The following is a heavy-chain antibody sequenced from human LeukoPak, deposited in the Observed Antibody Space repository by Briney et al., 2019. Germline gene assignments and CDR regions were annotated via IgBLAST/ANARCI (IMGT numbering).Heavy chain of an antibody. Sequence: GGSLRLSCAASGFTFSSYGMHWVRQAPGKGLEWVAVISYDGSNKYYADSVKGRFTISRDNSKNTLYLQMNSLRAEDTAVYYCASTTVTTYGMDVWGQGTTVTVSS. CDR3: ASTTVTTYGMDV. J-gene: IGHJ6*02. CDR1: GFTFSSYG. V-gene: IGHV3-30*03. D-gene: IGHD4-17*01. CDR2: ISYDGSNK.